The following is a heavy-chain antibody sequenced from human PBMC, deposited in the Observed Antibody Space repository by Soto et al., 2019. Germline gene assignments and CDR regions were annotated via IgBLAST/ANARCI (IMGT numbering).Heavy chain of an antibody. Sequence: ASVKVSCKASGYTFTSYGISWVRQAPGQGLEWMGWISAYNGNTNYAQKLQGRVTMTTDTSTSTAYMELRSLRSDDTAVYYCARGQTPFSFYGNYPEHFHHRGRGTLVTVSA. J-gene: IGHJ1*01. CDR3: ARGQTPFSFYGNYPEHFHH. CDR2: ISAYNGNT. V-gene: IGHV1-18*01. D-gene: IGHD4-17*01. CDR1: GYTFTSYG.